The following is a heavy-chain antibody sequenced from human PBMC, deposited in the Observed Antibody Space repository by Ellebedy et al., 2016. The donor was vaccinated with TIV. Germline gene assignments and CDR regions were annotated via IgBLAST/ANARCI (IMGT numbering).Heavy chain of an antibody. CDR2: MNPKSGHT. Sequence: AASVKVSCKASGYTFTSYDINWVRQATGQGLEWMGWMNPKSGHTRCAQKFQGRVTMTRNTSIRTSYMELSSLRSEDTAVYYCARIGSSWYLFDYWGQGTLVTVSS. V-gene: IGHV1-8*01. CDR1: GYTFTSYD. J-gene: IGHJ4*02. CDR3: ARIGSSWYLFDY. D-gene: IGHD6-13*01.